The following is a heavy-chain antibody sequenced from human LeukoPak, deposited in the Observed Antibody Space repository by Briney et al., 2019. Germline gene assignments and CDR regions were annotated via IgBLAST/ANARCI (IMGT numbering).Heavy chain of an antibody. D-gene: IGHD2-21*02. CDR3: SRGGGDHAFDI. J-gene: IGHJ3*02. CDR2: INSDGSNT. V-gene: IGHV3-74*01. CDR1: GFTFSSYW. Sequence: PGRSLRLSCAASGFTFSSYWMHWVRQPPGKGLVWVSRINSDGSNTIYADSVKGRFTFSRDNAKNTLYLQMNSLRAEDTAVYYCSRGGGDHAFDIWGQGTMVTVSS.